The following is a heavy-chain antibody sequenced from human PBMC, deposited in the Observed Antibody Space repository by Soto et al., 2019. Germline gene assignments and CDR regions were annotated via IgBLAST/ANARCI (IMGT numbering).Heavy chain of an antibody. V-gene: IGHV3-30-3*01. D-gene: IGHD3-3*01. CDR3: AGETYYDFWSGPYYGMDV. CDR2: ISYDGSTK. Sequence: QVQLVESGGGVVQPGRSLRLSCAASGFTFSSYAMHWVRQAPGKGLEWVAVISYDGSTKYYADSVKGRFTISRDNSKNTLYLQMNSLRAEDTAVYYCAGETYYDFWSGPYYGMDVWGQGTTVTVSS. J-gene: IGHJ6*02. CDR1: GFTFSSYA.